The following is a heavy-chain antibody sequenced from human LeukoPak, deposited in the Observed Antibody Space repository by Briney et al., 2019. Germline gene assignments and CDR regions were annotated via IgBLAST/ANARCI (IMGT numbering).Heavy chain of an antibody. CDR3: ARELRPRVGAIMPFDY. V-gene: IGHV1-18*04. CDR1: GYTFTGYY. D-gene: IGHD1-26*01. J-gene: IGHJ4*02. CDR2: ISTYNGNT. Sequence: ASVKVSCKASGYTFTGYYMHWVRQAPGQGLEWMGWISTYNGNTDYAQKVQGRVTMTTDTSTSTAYMELRSLRSDDTAVYYCARELRPRVGAIMPFDYWGQGTLVTVSS.